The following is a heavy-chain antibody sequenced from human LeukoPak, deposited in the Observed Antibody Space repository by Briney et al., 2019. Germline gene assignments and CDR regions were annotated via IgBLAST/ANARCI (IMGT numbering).Heavy chain of an antibody. Sequence: PGGSLRLSCAASGFTFSGYRMIWVRQAQGKGLEWVAYIRQDGSEKYYVDSVKGRFTISRDNAKNSLYLQMNSLGAEDTAVYYCASGRPFDYWGQGTLVTVSS. D-gene: IGHD1-26*01. CDR2: IRQDGSEK. V-gene: IGHV3-7*01. CDR1: GFTFSGYR. CDR3: ASGRPFDY. J-gene: IGHJ4*02.